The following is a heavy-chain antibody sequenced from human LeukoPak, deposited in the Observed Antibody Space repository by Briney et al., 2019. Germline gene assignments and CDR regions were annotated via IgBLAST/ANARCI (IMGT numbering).Heavy chain of an antibody. CDR1: GDSISSGDYY. Sequence: PSETLSLTCTVSGDSISSGDYYWSWIRQPAGKELEWIGRISSSGSTNYNPSLKSRVTISVDTSKNQFSLKLSSVTAADTAVYYCATLGVVDYWGQGTLVTVSS. CDR3: ATLGVVDY. V-gene: IGHV4-61*02. J-gene: IGHJ4*02. D-gene: IGHD3-3*01. CDR2: ISSSGST.